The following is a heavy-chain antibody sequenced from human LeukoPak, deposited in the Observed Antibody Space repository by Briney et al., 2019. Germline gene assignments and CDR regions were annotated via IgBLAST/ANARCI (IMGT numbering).Heavy chain of an antibody. D-gene: IGHD2-2*02. J-gene: IGHJ1*01. Sequence: SETLSLTCTVSGGSISSSSYYWGWIRQPPGKGLEWIGSIYYSGSTYYNPSLKSRVTISVDTSKNQFPLKLSSVTAADTAVYYCASQGYCSSTSCYTLFRPEYFQHWGQGTLVTVSS. CDR3: ASQGYCSSTSCYTLFRPEYFQH. CDR1: GGSISSSSYY. CDR2: IYYSGST. V-gene: IGHV4-39*01.